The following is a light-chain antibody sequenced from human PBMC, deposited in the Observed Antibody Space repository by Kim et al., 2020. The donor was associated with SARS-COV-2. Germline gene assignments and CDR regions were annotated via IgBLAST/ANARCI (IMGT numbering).Light chain of an antibody. J-gene: IGLJ1*01. CDR1: SSDVGGLNS. CDR2: GVS. Sequence: GQSITISCTGTSSDVGGLNSVSWYQHHPGKAPEQRIYGVSQRPSGVSNRFSGSKSGNTAFLTIFGLQAEDEATYYCCSYSYSYTYLFGTGTKVTVL. V-gene: IGLV2-14*03. CDR3: CSYSYSYTYL.